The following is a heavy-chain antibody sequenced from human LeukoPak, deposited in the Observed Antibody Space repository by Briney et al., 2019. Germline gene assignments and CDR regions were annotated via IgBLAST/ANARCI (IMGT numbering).Heavy chain of an antibody. CDR3: ARDLGYCSGGSCFNWFDP. CDR2: IYTSGST. V-gene: IGHV4-4*07. J-gene: IGHJ5*02. CDR1: GGSISSYY. D-gene: IGHD2-15*01. Sequence: SETLSLTCTVSGGSISSYYWSWIRQPPGKGLEWIGRIYTSGSTNYNPSLKSRVTMSVDTSKNQFSLKLSSVTAADTAVYYCARDLGYCSGGSCFNWFDPWGQGTLVTVSS.